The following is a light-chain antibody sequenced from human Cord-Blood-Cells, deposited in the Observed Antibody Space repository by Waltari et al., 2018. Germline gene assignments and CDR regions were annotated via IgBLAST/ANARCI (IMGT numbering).Light chain of an antibody. CDR2: LGS. CDR3: MKELLPTPT. V-gene: IGKV2-28*01. CDR1: QSLLHSNGYNY. J-gene: IGKJ2*01. Sequence: DIVMTQSPLSLPVTPGEPASISCRSSQSLLHSNGYNYLDWYLQKPGQSPQLLIYLGSHGAWVVAEMISGRSCTNYSIKKSSRVEADDGGDYCMKELLPTPTFGQGTKVEIK.